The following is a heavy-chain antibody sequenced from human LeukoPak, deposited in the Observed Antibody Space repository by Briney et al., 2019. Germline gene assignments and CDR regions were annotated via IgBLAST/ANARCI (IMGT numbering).Heavy chain of an antibody. CDR3: ARVSSGWYSRFDDY. CDR2: IKQDGSEK. J-gene: IGHJ4*02. V-gene: IGHV3-7*04. Sequence: GESLRLSCAASGFTFTTYWMSWVRQAPGKGLEWVANIKQDGSEKYYVDSVKGRFTISRDNAKNSLYLQMNSLRAEDTAVYYCARVSSGWYSRFDDYWGQGTLVTVSS. CDR1: GFTFTTYW. D-gene: IGHD6-19*01.